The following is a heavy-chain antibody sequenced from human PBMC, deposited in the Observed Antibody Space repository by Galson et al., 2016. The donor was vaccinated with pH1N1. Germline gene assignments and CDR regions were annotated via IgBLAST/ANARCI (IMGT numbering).Heavy chain of an antibody. Sequence: SVKVSCKASGYTFTKYYMHWVRQAPGQGLEWMGIINPSDGTTTSAQNFQGRITLTRDTSTSTVYMDLSRLRSEDTAVYYRAQYCTSTTCPPHGMDVWGQGTSVSVSS. V-gene: IGHV1-46*03. CDR3: AQYCTSTTCPPHGMDV. J-gene: IGHJ6*02. CDR2: INPSDGTT. D-gene: IGHD2-2*01. CDR1: GYTFTKYY.